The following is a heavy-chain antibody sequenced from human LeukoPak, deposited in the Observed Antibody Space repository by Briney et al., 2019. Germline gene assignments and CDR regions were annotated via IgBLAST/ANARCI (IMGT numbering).Heavy chain of an antibody. D-gene: IGHD6-13*01. V-gene: IGHV3-30-3*01. Sequence: GGSLRLSCAASGFTLSSYAMHWVRQAPGKGLEWVAVISYDGSNKYYADSVKGRFTISRDNSKNTLYLQMNSLRAEDTAVYYCARGYSSGWYLKDNYYYGMDVWGQGTTVTVSS. J-gene: IGHJ6*02. CDR3: ARGYSSGWYLKDNYYYGMDV. CDR1: GFTLSSYA. CDR2: ISYDGSNK.